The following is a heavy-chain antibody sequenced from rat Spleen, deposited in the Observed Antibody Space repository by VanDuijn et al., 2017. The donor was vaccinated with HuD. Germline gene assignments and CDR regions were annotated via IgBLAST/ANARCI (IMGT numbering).Heavy chain of an antibody. V-gene: IGHV5-25*01. CDR2: INVAGDTT. J-gene: IGHJ2*01. D-gene: IGHD1-11*01. Sequence: EVKLVESGGGLVQPGRSLKLSCAVSGFTFGDYYMAWVRQAPTKGLEWVASINVAGDTTYYRDSVKGRFTFSRDNAKSTLYLQMDSLRSEDTATYYCATHEGADWGQGVMVTVSS. CDR1: GFTFGDYY. CDR3: ATHEGAD.